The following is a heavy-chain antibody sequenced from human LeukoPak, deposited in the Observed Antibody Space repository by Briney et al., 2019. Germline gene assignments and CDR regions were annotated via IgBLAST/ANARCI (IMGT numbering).Heavy chain of an antibody. CDR3: ASSMAGFPTD. CDR2: IYYSGST. D-gene: IGHD5-24*01. J-gene: IGHJ4*02. V-gene: IGHV4-59*01. Sequence: SETLSLTCIVSGGSISSYYWSWIRQPPGKGLEWIEYIYYSGSTNYNPSLKSRVTISVDTSKNQFSLKLSSVTAADTAVYYCASSMAGFPTDWGQGTLVTVSS. CDR1: GGSISSYY.